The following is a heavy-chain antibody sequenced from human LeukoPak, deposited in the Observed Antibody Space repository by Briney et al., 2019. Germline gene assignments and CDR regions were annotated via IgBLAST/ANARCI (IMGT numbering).Heavy chain of an antibody. V-gene: IGHV3-7*04. CDR3: ARENYFDY. Sequence: GGSLRLSCAASGFTFYRFCTGWVRQAPGKGLDWVANIKLVGGEVDYGYSVRGRFTISRDNARNSLYLQMNSLRAEDTAVYYCARENYFDYWGQGTLVTVSS. J-gene: IGHJ4*02. CDR2: IKLVGGEV. CDR1: GFTFYRFC.